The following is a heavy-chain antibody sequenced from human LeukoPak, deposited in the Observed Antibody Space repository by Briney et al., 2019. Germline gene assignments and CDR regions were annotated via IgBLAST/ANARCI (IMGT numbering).Heavy chain of an antibody. Sequence: SVKVSCKASGGTFSSYAISWVRQAPGQGLEWMGGTIPIFGTANYAQKFQGRVTITADESTSTAYMELSSLRSEDTAVYYCARARYCSSTSCHSGLYWGQGTLVTVSS. J-gene: IGHJ4*02. CDR1: GGTFSSYA. CDR2: TIPIFGTA. D-gene: IGHD2-2*01. CDR3: ARARYCSSTSCHSGLY. V-gene: IGHV1-69*13.